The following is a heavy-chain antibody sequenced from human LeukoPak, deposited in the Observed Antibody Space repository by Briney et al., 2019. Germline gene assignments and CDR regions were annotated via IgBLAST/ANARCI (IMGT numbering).Heavy chain of an antibody. CDR1: GGSFSGYY. J-gene: IGHJ6*03. CDR3: ARRIQLWFSYYYYYYMDV. D-gene: IGHD5-18*01. V-gene: IGHV4-34*01. Sequence: PSETLSLTCAVYGGSFSGYYWSWIRQPPGKGLEWIGEINHSGSTNYNPSLKSRVTISVDTSKNQFSLKLSSVTAADTAVYYCARRIQLWFSYYYYYYMDVWGKGTTVTVSS. CDR2: INHSGST.